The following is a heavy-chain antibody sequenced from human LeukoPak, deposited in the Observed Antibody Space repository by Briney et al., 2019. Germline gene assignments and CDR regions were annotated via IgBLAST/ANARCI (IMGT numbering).Heavy chain of an antibody. J-gene: IGHJ4*02. V-gene: IGHV3-23*01. CDR2: IVGSGANT. CDR3: AKWGDYDVLTGYYDPDN. Sequence: GASLRLSCAASGFIFSNYAMSWARQAPGKGLEGVSAIVGSGANTYYADSVKGRFTISRDNPRNTLYLQMNSLRAEDTAVYYCAKWGDYDVLTGYYDPDNWGQGTLVTVSS. D-gene: IGHD3-9*01. CDR1: GFIFSNYA.